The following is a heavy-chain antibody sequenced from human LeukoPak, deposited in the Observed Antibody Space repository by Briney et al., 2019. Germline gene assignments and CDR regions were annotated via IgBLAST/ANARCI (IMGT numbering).Heavy chain of an antibody. Sequence: KSSETLSLTCAVYGGSFSGYYWSWIRQPPVKGLEWIGEINHSGSTNYNPSLKSRVTISVDTSKNQFSLKLSSVTAADTAVYYCARGGRGWELLRGSQFDYWGQGTLVTVSS. CDR2: INHSGST. D-gene: IGHD1-26*01. J-gene: IGHJ4*02. CDR3: ARGGRGWELLRGSQFDY. V-gene: IGHV4-34*01. CDR1: GGSFSGYY.